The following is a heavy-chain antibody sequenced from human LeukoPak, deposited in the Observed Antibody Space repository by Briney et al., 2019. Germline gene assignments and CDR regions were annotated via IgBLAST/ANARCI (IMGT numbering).Heavy chain of an antibody. CDR1: GFTFSSDA. J-gene: IGHJ4*02. CDR2: ISYDGSNK. Sequence: GGSLRLSCAASGFTFSSDAMHWVRQAPGKGLEWMAVISYDGSNKYYADSVKGRFTISRDNSKNTLYLQMNSLRAEDTAVYYCARSAIYNWNSYFDYWGQGTLVTVSS. D-gene: IGHD1-1*01. CDR3: ARSAIYNWNSYFDY. V-gene: IGHV3-30-3*01.